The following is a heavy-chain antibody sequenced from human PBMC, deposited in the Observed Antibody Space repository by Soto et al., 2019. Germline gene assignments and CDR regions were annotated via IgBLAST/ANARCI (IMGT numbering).Heavy chain of an antibody. CDR3: AKVTYSGSSPYYFDY. CDR2: ISGSGGST. J-gene: IGHJ4*02. D-gene: IGHD1-26*01. V-gene: IGHV3-23*01. CDR1: GFTFSSYA. Sequence: PGGSLRLSCAASGFTFSSYAMSWVRQAPGKGLEWVSAISGSGGSTYYADSVKGRFTISRDNSKNTLYLQMNSLRAEDTAVYYCAKVTYSGSSPYYFDYWGQGTLVTVSS.